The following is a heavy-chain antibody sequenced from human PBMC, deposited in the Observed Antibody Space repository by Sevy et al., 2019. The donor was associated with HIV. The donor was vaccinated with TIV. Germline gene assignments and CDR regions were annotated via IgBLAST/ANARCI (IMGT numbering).Heavy chain of an antibody. J-gene: IGHJ4*02. CDR3: ARESLSDSSGYYGPRNDY. Sequence: GGSLRLSCAASGFTFSDYWMHWVRQAPGKGLVWASRINNDGSYTTYGDSVKRRFTISRDNAKNTLYLQMSSLRAEDSAIYYCARESLSDSSGYYGPRNDYWGQGTLVTVSS. D-gene: IGHD3-22*01. V-gene: IGHV3-74*01. CDR1: GFTFSDYW. CDR2: INNDGSYT.